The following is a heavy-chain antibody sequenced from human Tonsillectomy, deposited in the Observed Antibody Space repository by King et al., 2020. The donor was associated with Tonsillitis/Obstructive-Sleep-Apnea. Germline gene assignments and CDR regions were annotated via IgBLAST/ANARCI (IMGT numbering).Heavy chain of an antibody. CDR1: GGSFSGYY. V-gene: IGHV4-34*01. Sequence: VQLQQWGAGLLKPSETLSLTCAVYGGSFSGYYWSWIRQPPGKGLEWIGEINHSGSTNYNPSLKSRVTISVDTSKNQISLKLSSVTAADTAVYYCARRYCSSPSCYSGEYYFYYYMDVWGKGTTVTVSS. D-gene: IGHD2-2*01. CDR3: ARRYCSSPSCYSGEYYFYYYMDV. J-gene: IGHJ6*03. CDR2: INHSGST.